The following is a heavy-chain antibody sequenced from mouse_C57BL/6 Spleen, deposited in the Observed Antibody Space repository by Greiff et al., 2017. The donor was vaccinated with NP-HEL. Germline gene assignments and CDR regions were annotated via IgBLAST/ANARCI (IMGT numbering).Heavy chain of an antibody. J-gene: IGHJ4*01. D-gene: IGHD2-5*01. CDR3: AREYSKGYAMDY. V-gene: IGHV1-54*01. CDR2: T. Sequence: TNYNEKFKGKATLTADKSSSTAYMQLSSLTSEDSAVYFCAREYSKGYAMDYWGQGTSVTVSS.